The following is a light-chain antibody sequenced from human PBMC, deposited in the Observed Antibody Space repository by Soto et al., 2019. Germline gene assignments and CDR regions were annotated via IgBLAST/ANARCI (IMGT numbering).Light chain of an antibody. V-gene: IGLV1-44*01. CDR1: SSNIGSNT. CDR2: SNN. J-gene: IGLJ1*01. Sequence: QSVLTQPPSASGTPGQRVTISCSGSSSNIGSNTGNWYQQLPGTAPKLLIYSNNQRPSGVPDPFSGSKSGPSASLAISAPQSGDEADYYCAAWDDSLNGYGFGTGTKVTVL. CDR3: AAWDDSLNGYG.